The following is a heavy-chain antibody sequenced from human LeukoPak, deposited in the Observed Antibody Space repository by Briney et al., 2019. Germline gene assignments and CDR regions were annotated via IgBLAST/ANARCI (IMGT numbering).Heavy chain of an antibody. CDR1: GFAFNTQA. D-gene: IGHD3-9*01. Sequence: GRSLRLSCVASGFAFNTQAMHWVRQAPGKGLEWLAVMSLDGSSIYYADSVKGRFTISRDNSKNTLYLQMSSLRVEDTAVYYCARDGGKLRYLDLWGQGAPLTVSS. CDR2: MSLDGSSI. CDR3: ARDGGKLRYLDL. V-gene: IGHV3-30*15. J-gene: IGHJ4*02.